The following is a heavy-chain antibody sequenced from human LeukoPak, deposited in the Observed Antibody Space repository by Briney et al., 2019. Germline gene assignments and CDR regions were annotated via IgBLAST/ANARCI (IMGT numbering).Heavy chain of an antibody. D-gene: IGHD6-13*01. CDR3: ARDVPAGNTWFET. V-gene: IGHV1-2*02. J-gene: IGHJ5*02. CDR2: INPNSGGT. CDR1: GYTFTGYY. Sequence: ASVKVSCKSSGYTFTGYYMHWVRQAPGQGLEWMGWINPNSGGTNYAQKFQGRVTMTRDTSISTAYMDLNRLRSDDTAVYYCARDVPAGNTWFETWGQGTLVTVSS.